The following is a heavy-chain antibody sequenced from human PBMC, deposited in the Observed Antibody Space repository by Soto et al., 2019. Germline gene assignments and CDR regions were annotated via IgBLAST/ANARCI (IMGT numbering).Heavy chain of an antibody. CDR2: ISFSGAT. Sequence: SSETLSLTCTVSGVSITSYFWSWIRQTPGKGLDWIGSISFSGATYSNPSLKGRAALSVDTSENHLSLTLNSVTSADTVVYFCARDRRDGYKRYFEVWGQGNQVTVSS. D-gene: IGHD3-9*01. J-gene: IGHJ4*02. V-gene: IGHV4-59*01. CDR1: GVSITSYF. CDR3: ARDRRDGYKRYFEV.